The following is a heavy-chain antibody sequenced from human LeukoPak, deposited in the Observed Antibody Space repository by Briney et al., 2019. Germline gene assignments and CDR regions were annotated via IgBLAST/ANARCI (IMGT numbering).Heavy chain of an antibody. D-gene: IGHD4-11*01. CDR1: GYPFTDYY. V-gene: IGHV1-2*02. Sequence: ASVKVSCKASGYPFTDYYMHWVRQAPGQGLEWMGWINPNRGGTDYARKFQGRVTMTRDTSISTAYMELSRLRSDDTAVYYCARWMATVTTPDYWGQGTLVTVSS. J-gene: IGHJ4*02. CDR2: INPNRGGT. CDR3: ARWMATVTTPDY.